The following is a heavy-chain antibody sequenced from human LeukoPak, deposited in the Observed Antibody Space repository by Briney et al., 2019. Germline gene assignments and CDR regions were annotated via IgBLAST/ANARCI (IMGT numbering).Heavy chain of an antibody. V-gene: IGHV3-33*01. CDR3: ARDGGYCSGGSCYSYYFDY. CDR2: IWYDGSNK. J-gene: IGHJ4*02. Sequence: PGGSLRLSCAASGFTYSSYGMHWVRQAPGKGLEGVAVIWYDGSNKYYADSVKGRFTISRDNSKNTLYLQMNSLRAEDTAVYYCARDGGYCSGGSCYSYYFDYWGQGTLVTVSS. CDR1: GFTYSSYG. D-gene: IGHD2-15*01.